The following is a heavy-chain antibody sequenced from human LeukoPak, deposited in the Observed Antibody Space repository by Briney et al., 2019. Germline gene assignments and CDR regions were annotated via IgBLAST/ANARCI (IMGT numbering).Heavy chain of an antibody. Sequence: PGGSLRLSCAASGLTFSSYSMNWVRQAPGKGLEWVSYISSSSSTIYYADSVKGRFTISRDNAKNSLYLQMNSLRAEDTAVYYCASTRGGMAYDAFDIWGQGTMVTVSS. CDR3: ASTRGGMAYDAFDI. CDR2: ISSSSSTI. V-gene: IGHV3-48*01. D-gene: IGHD5-12*01. CDR1: GLTFSSYS. J-gene: IGHJ3*02.